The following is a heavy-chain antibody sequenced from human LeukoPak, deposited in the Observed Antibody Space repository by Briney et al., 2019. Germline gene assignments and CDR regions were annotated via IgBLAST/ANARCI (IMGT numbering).Heavy chain of an antibody. CDR2: IYSGGSA. J-gene: IGHJ4*02. V-gene: IGHV3-53*01. Sequence: GGSLRLSCAASGFTVSNKYMTWVRQAPGKGLEWVSVIYSGGSAYCADSVKGRFTISRDNSKNTVYLQMNSLRAEDTAVYYCATLLSGWYYFDYWGQGTLVTVSS. CDR3: ATLLSGWYYFDY. D-gene: IGHD6-19*01. CDR1: GFTVSNKY.